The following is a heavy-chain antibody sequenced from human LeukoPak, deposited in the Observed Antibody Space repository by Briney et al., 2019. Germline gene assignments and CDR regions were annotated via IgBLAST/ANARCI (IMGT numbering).Heavy chain of an antibody. V-gene: IGHV3-21*01. D-gene: IGHD2-15*01. J-gene: IGHJ6*03. CDR2: ISSSSSSI. Sequence: GGSLRLSCAASGFMFSIYTMNWVRQAPGKGLERVSFISSSSSSIYYADSVKGRFTISRDSAKNSLYLQMNSLRAEDTAVYYCARSVLDYYYYMDVWGKGTTVTVSS. CDR3: ARSVLDYYYYMDV. CDR1: GFMFSIYT.